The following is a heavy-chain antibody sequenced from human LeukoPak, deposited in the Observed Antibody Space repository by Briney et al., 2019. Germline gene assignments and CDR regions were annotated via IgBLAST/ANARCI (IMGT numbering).Heavy chain of an antibody. CDR1: GYTFSSYA. Sequence: GGSLRLSCAASGYTFSSYAMSWVRQAPGKGLEWVSAISGSGGSTYYADSVKGRFTIARDNSKNTLYQQMNSLRAEDTAVYYCAKDYGYDFGETGTTEDWFDPWGQGTLVTVSS. V-gene: IGHV3-23*01. CDR3: AKDYGYDFGETGTTEDWFDP. CDR2: ISGSGGST. J-gene: IGHJ5*02. D-gene: IGHD1-7*01.